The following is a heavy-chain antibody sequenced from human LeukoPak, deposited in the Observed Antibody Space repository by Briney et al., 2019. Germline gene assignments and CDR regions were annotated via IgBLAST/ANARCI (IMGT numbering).Heavy chain of an antibody. CDR2: LYEDGRI. V-gene: IGHV3-53*01. Sequence: SCKVSGYTLTELSMHWVRQAPGKGLEWVSVLYEDGRIYYADSVKGRFTISRDTSKNILSLQLNGLRAEDTAVYYCARGGGYYPIDYWGQGTLVTVSS. CDR3: ARGGGYYPIDY. J-gene: IGHJ4*02. CDR1: GYTLTELS. D-gene: IGHD2-15*01.